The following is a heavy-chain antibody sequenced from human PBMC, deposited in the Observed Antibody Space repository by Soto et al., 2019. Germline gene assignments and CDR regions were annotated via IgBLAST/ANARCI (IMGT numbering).Heavy chain of an antibody. CDR1: GGTFSSYA. D-gene: IGHD6-19*01. CDR2: IIPIFGTA. J-gene: IGHJ4*02. Sequence: SVKVSCKASGGTFSSYAISWVRQAPGQGLEWMGGIIPIFGTANYAQKFQGRVTITADESTSTAYMELSSLRSEDTAVYYCAKEDSSGWRRFDDSGQGTLVTVSS. V-gene: IGHV1-69*13. CDR3: AKEDSSGWRRFDD.